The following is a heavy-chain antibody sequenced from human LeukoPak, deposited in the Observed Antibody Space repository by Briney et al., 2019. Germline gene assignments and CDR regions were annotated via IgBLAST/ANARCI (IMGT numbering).Heavy chain of an antibody. J-gene: IGHJ6*03. CDR2: ISGGST. V-gene: IGHV3-38-3*01. CDR3: ARDGGKDYYYHYYMDV. D-gene: IGHD3-16*01. Sequence: GGSLRLSCAASGFTVSSNEMSWVRQAPGQGLEWVSSISGGSTYYADSVKGRFTISRDNAKNSLYLQMNSLRAEDTAVYYCARDGGKDYYYHYYMDVWGKGTTVTVSS. CDR1: GFTVSSNE.